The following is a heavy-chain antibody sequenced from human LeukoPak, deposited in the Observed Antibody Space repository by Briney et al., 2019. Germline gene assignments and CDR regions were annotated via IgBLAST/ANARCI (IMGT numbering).Heavy chain of an antibody. Sequence: GESLKISCKGSGYSFTSYWIGWVRQMPGKGLEWMGIIYPGDSDTRYSPSFQGQVTISADKPISTAYLQWSSLKASDTAMYYCARQGMASGDAFDIWGQGTMVTVSS. J-gene: IGHJ3*02. CDR2: IYPGDSDT. V-gene: IGHV5-51*01. CDR1: GYSFTSYW. D-gene: IGHD6-13*01. CDR3: ARQGMASGDAFDI.